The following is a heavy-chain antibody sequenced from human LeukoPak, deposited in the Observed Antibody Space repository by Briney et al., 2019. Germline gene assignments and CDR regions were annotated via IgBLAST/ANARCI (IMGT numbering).Heavy chain of an antibody. CDR1: GYTFTSYG. V-gene: IGHV1-18*01. CDR3: ARELDCSSTSCYLGNWFDP. J-gene: IGHJ5*02. Sequence: ASVKVSCKASGYTFTSYGIIWVRQAPGQGLEWMGWISAYNGNTNYAQKLQGRVTMTTDTSTSTAYMELRSLRSDDTAVYYCARELDCSSTSCYLGNWFDPWGQGTLVTVSS. D-gene: IGHD2-2*01. CDR2: ISAYNGNT.